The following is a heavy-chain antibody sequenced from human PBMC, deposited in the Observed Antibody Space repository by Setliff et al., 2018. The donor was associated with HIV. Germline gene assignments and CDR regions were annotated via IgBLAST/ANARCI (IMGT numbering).Heavy chain of an antibody. D-gene: IGHD6-19*01. Sequence: SETLSLTCTVSGGSISSGGYYWSWIRQHPGKGLEWIGYIYYSGSTYYNPSLKSRVTISVDTSKNQFSLKLSSVTAADTAVYYCARGTRAVVGTWFDPWGQGSLVTVSS. V-gene: IGHV4-31*03. CDR1: GGSISSGGYY. CDR3: ARGTRAVVGTWFDP. J-gene: IGHJ5*02. CDR2: IYYSGST.